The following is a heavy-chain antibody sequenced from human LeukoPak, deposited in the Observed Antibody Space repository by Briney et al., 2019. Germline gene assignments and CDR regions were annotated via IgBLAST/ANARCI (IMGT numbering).Heavy chain of an antibody. Sequence: GGSLRLSCAASGFTFSSYEMNWVRQAPGKGLEWVSYISSSGSTIYYADSVKGRFTISRDNAKNSLYLQMNSLRAEDTAVYYCARDTYGSVDVWGKGTTVTVSS. V-gene: IGHV3-48*03. D-gene: IGHD1-14*01. J-gene: IGHJ6*04. CDR2: ISSSGSTI. CDR3: ARDTYGSVDV. CDR1: GFTFSSYE.